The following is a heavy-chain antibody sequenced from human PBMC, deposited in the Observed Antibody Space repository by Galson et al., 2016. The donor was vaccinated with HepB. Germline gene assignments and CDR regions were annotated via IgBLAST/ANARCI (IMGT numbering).Heavy chain of an antibody. CDR2: IYYTGST. Sequence: DTLSLTCSVSGDSVSGTNYYCTWIRQPPGKGLDGIGYIYYTGSTNFSPSLKSRITMSVDTSKNQFSLRLRSVTAAAAAVYFCARGRYRLDQWGQGTLVTVSS. CDR1: GDSVSGTNYY. J-gene: IGHJ4*02. D-gene: IGHD1-1*01. V-gene: IGHV4-61*01. CDR3: ARGRYRLDQ.